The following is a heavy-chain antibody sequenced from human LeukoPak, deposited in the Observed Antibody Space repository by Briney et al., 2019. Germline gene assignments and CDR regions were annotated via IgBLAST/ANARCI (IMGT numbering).Heavy chain of an antibody. CDR1: GGSFSGYY. CDR2: IYYSGST. Sequence: SETLSLTCAVYGGSFSGYYWSWIRQPPGKGLEWIGYIYYSGSTNYNPSLKSRVTISVDMSKNQFSLKLSSVTAADTAVYYCARLARRGFEYFQHWGQGTLVTVSS. D-gene: IGHD5-12*01. CDR3: ARLARRGFEYFQH. V-gene: IGHV4-59*08. J-gene: IGHJ1*01.